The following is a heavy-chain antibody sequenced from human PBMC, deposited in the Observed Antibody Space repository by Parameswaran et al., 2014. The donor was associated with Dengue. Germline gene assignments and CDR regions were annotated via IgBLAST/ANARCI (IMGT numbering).Heavy chain of an antibody. V-gene: IGHV1-69*01. D-gene: IGHD3-9*01. J-gene: IGHJ4*02. Sequence: SWVRQAPGQGLEWMGGIIPFFGTVNYAQKFQGRVTISADADESTSTAYMELSSLRSEDTAVYYCARGRRDVSTGRYVEYWGKGTLVTVSS. CDR3: ARGRRDVSTGRYVEY. CDR2: IIPFFGTV.